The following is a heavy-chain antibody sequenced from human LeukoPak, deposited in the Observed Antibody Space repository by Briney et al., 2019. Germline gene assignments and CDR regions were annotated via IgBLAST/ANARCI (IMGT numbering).Heavy chain of an antibody. Sequence: ASVKVSCKASGYTFTSYYMHWVRQAPGQGLEWMGGIIPIFGTANYAQKFQGRVTITADESTSTAYMELSSLRSEDTAVYYCARARSAFGVVIIPFDYWGQGTLVTVSS. CDR3: ARARSAFGVVIIPFDY. V-gene: IGHV1-69*13. J-gene: IGHJ4*02. CDR1: GYTFTSYY. CDR2: IIPIFGTA. D-gene: IGHD3-3*01.